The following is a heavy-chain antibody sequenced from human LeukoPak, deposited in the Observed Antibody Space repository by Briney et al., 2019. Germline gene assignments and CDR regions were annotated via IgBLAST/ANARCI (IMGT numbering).Heavy chain of an antibody. CDR1: GFAFSSHW. V-gene: IGHV3-7*01. J-gene: IGHJ6*02. CDR2: INREGNDK. D-gene: IGHD3-16*01. CDR3: ARDGVPGGRDV. Sequence: GGSLRLSCAASGFAFSSHWMNWVRQAPGKGLEWVANINREGNDKNYVDSVKGRFTISRDNAKNSLYLQMNCLRVEDTAVYYCARDGVPGGRDVWGQGTTVTVS.